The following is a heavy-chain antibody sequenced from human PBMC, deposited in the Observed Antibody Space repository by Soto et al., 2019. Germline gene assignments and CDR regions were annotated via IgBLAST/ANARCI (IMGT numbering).Heavy chain of an antibody. CDR3: AREVVSRGMDV. D-gene: IGHD3-22*01. J-gene: IGHJ6*02. V-gene: IGHV1-8*01. CDR1: GYTFTSYD. Sequence: QVQLVQSGAEVKKPGASVKVSCKTSGYTFTSYDISWVRQATGQGLEWMGWMNPNSGNTGYAQKFNGRVTMTRNTSISTAYMDLSSLRSEDTAVYYCAREVVSRGMDVWGQGTTVTVSS. CDR2: MNPNSGNT.